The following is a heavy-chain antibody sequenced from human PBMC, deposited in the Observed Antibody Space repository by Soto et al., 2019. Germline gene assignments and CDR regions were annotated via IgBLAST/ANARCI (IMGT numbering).Heavy chain of an antibody. CDR1: GYRFTSYW. CDR3: ARRWVRGYCSSTSCFSYGMDV. V-gene: IGHV5-51*01. J-gene: IGHJ6*02. CDR2: IYPGDSDT. D-gene: IGHD2-2*01. Sequence: GESLKISCKGCGYRFTSYWSGWVRQMPGKGLEWMGIIYPGDSDTRYSPSFQGQVTISADKSISTAYLQWSSLKASDTAMYYCARRWVRGYCSSTSCFSYGMDVWGQGTTVTVSS.